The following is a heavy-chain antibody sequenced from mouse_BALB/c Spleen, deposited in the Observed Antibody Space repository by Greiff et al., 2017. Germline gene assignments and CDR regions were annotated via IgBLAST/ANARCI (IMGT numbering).Heavy chain of an antibody. CDR2: INPGSGGT. D-gene: IGHD2-1*01. J-gene: IGHJ2*01. CDR3: ARIYYGGFDY. V-gene: IGHV1-54*01. Sequence: QVQLQQSGAELVRPGTSVKVSCKASGYAFTNYLIEWVKQRPGQGLEWIGVINPGSGGTNYNEKFKGKATLTADKSSSTAYMQLSSLTSDDSAVYFCARIYYGGFDYWGQGTTLTVSS. CDR1: GYAFTNYL.